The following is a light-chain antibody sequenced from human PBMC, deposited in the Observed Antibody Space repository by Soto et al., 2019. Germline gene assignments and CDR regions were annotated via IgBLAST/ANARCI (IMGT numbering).Light chain of an antibody. CDR1: QSLSSN. CDR3: QQYNNWPPVT. J-gene: IGKJ4*01. V-gene: IGKV3-15*01. CDR2: GAS. Sequence: EIVMTQSPATLSVSPGERAILSCRASQSLSSNLAWYQQKPGQAPRLLIFGASTRATGVPGRFSGSGSGTEFTLTISSLQSEDSAVYYCQQYNNWPPVTFGGGTKVDIK.